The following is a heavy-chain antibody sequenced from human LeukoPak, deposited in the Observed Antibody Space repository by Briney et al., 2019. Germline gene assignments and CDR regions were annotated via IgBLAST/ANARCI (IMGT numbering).Heavy chain of an antibody. D-gene: IGHD6-19*01. CDR1: GFTFSSYW. J-gene: IGHJ4*02. CDR2: INSDGSST. Sequence: GGSLRLSCAASGFTFSSYWMHWVRQAPGKGLVWVSRINSDGSSTSYADSVKGRFTISRDNAKNTLYLQMNSLRAEDTVVYYCARDRIAVAGLGNWGQGTLVTVSS. V-gene: IGHV3-74*01. CDR3: ARDRIAVAGLGN.